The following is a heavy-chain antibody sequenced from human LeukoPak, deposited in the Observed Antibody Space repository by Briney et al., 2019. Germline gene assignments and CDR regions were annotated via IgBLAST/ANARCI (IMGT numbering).Heavy chain of an antibody. CDR2: ISSDGSAI. Sequence: GGSLRLSCAASGFTSSSYEMNWVRQAPGKGLEWVSYISSDGSAIVYADAVKGRFTISRDNAKNSLYLQMNGLRAEDTAVYYCARDKSVSGVYFDNWGQGTLVTVSS. V-gene: IGHV3-48*03. D-gene: IGHD5/OR15-5a*01. J-gene: IGHJ4*02. CDR1: GFTSSSYE. CDR3: ARDKSVSGVYFDN.